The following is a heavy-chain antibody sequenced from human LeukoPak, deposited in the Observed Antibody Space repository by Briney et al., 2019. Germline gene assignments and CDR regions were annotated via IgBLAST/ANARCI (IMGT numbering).Heavy chain of an antibody. D-gene: IGHD1-26*01. CDR1: DGSINSYY. V-gene: IGHV4-59*01. CDR2: IYYNGNT. CDR3: ARGRSNYYGMDV. Sequence: SETLSPTCSVSDGSINSYYWNWIRRPPGKGLEWIGYIYYNGNTNYSPSLKSRVTMSVDTSKNLFSLKVSSVTAADTAVYYCARGRSNYYGMDVWGQGTTVTVSS. J-gene: IGHJ6*02.